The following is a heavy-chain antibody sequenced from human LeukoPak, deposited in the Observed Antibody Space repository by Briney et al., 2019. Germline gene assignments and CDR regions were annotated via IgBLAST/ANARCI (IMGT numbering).Heavy chain of an antibody. CDR1: GFTFSSYA. J-gene: IGHJ6*03. V-gene: IGHV3-23*01. CDR2: ISGSGGST. Sequence: GGSLRLSCAASGFTFSSYAMSWVRQAPGKGLEWVSAISGSGGSTYYADSVKGRFTISRDNSKNTLYLQMNSLRAEDTAVYYCAKSNGYCTNGVCYYGWYYCYYYMDVWGKGTTVTVSS. D-gene: IGHD2-8*01. CDR3: AKSNGYCTNGVCYYGWYYCYYYMDV.